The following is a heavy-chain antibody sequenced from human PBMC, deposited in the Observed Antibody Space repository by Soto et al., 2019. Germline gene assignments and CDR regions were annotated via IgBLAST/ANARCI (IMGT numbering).Heavy chain of an antibody. CDR3: AKDASYSSSINDAFDI. CDR2: ISGSGGST. J-gene: IGHJ3*02. Sequence: EVQLLESGGGLVQPGGSLRLSCAASGFTFSSYAMSWVRQAPGKGLEWVSAISGSGGSTYYADSVKGRFTISRDNSKNTLYLQMNSLRAEDTAVYYCAKDASYSSSINDAFDIWGQGTMVTVSS. CDR1: GFTFSSYA. V-gene: IGHV3-23*01. D-gene: IGHD6-6*01.